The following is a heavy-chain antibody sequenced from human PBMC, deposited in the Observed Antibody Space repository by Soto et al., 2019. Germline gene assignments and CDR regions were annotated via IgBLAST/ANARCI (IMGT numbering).Heavy chain of an antibody. V-gene: IGHV3-9*01. CDR3: ARGYSNYFLDAFDV. J-gene: IGHJ3*01. CDR2: IGWNSGSI. Sequence: EVQLVESGGGLVEPGRSLRLSCAASGFNLDDYAMHWVRQAPGKGLEWVSGIGWNSGSIGYADSVKGRFTISRDNAKNYLFLQMNSLRAADTALYYCARGYSNYFLDAFDVWGQGTMVTVSS. D-gene: IGHD4-4*01. CDR1: GFNLDDYA.